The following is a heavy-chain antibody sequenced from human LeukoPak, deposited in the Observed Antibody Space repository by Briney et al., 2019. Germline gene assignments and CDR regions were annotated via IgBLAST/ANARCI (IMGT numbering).Heavy chain of an antibody. CDR3: ARDLNYYDSSGYYSPGMDV. J-gene: IGHJ6*02. Sequence: GASVKVSCKASGGTFSSYAISWVRQAPGQGLEWMGGIIPIFGTANYAQKLQGRVTMTTDTSTSTAYMELRSLRSDDTAVYYCARDLNYYDSSGYYSPGMDVWGQGTTVTVSS. V-gene: IGHV1-69*05. CDR2: IIPIFGTA. D-gene: IGHD3-22*01. CDR1: GGTFSSYA.